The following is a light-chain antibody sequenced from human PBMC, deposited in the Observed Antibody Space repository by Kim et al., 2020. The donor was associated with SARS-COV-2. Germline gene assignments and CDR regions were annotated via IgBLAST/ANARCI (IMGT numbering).Light chain of an antibody. V-gene: IGKV1-6*01. CDR3: QHLNDYQIT. CDR1: QVVGNK. Sequence: AIQLTQSPSSLSASVGDRVTITCRASQVVGNKIAWYQVKPGQAPKLLINGVSGFQTSRISGSGSGTYFALTISNLRPDDAGTYYCQHLNDYQITFGQGTRLEIK. J-gene: IGKJ5*01. CDR2: GVS.